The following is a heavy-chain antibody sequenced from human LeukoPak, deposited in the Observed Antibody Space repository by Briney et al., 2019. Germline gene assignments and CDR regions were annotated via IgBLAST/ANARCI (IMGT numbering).Heavy chain of an antibody. J-gene: IGHJ4*02. V-gene: IGHV4-34*01. CDR3: AAGPGIAAAGTGGDY. Sequence: SETLSLTCADYGGFFSGYYWSGLRQPPGKGVEWIGEINHSGSTKYSPSLKSRVTISVDTSKNRFSLKVSSVTAADTAVYYCAAGPGIAAAGTGGDYWGQGTLVTVSS. CDR2: INHSGST. D-gene: IGHD6-13*01. CDR1: GGFFSGYY.